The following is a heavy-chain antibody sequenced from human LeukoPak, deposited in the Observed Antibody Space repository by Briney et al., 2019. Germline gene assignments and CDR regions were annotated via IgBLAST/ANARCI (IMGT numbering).Heavy chain of an antibody. CDR1: GFTVSNYA. CDR2: ISYDGGNN. D-gene: IGHD1-26*01. Sequence: QAGGSLRLSCAASGFTVSNYAMHWVRQAPGKGLGWVAVISYDGGNNYYAESVKGRFTISRDISKNTLYLQMNSLRPEDAAVYYCARGQDSGSYYYYYYMDVWGKGTTVTVSS. V-gene: IGHV3-30*04. J-gene: IGHJ6*03. CDR3: ARGQDSGSYYYYYYMDV.